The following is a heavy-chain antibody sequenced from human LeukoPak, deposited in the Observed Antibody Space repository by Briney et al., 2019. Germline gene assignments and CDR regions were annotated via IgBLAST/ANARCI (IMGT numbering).Heavy chain of an antibody. Sequence: VASVTVSCKASGYTFTSYGISWVRQAPGQGLEWMGWISACNGNTNYAQKLQGRVTMTTDTSTSTAYMELRSLRSDDTAVYYCASTYYYDSSGSPRDAFDIWGQGTMVTVSS. CDR1: GYTFTSYG. D-gene: IGHD3-22*01. J-gene: IGHJ3*02. CDR2: ISACNGNT. CDR3: ASTYYYDSSGSPRDAFDI. V-gene: IGHV1-18*01.